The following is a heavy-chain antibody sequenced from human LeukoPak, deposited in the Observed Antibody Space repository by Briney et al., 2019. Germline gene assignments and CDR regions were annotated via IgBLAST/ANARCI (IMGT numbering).Heavy chain of an antibody. D-gene: IGHD4-17*01. CDR3: AKVGDGDYYLDY. CDR2: IWYDGSNK. V-gene: IGHV3-33*06. J-gene: IGHJ4*02. Sequence: PGGSLRLSCAASGFTFSRYGMHWVRQAPGKGLEWVAVIWYDGSNKYSADSVKGRFTIPRDNSKNMLYLQMNSLRAEDTAVYYCAKVGDGDYYLDYWGQGTLVTVSS. CDR1: GFTFSRYG.